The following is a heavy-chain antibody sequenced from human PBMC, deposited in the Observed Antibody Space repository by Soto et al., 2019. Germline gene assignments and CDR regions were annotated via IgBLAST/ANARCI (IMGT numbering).Heavy chain of an antibody. CDR2: INHSGST. D-gene: IGHD2-2*01. Sequence: SETLSLTCAVYGGSFSGYYWSWIRQPPGKGLEWIGEINHSGSTNYNPSLKSRVTISVDTSKNQFSLKLSSVTAADTAVYYCASAPLAYCTSTSCYGKGWFDPWGQGTLVTVSS. CDR3: ASAPLAYCTSTSCYGKGWFDP. CDR1: GGSFSGYY. J-gene: IGHJ5*02. V-gene: IGHV4-34*01.